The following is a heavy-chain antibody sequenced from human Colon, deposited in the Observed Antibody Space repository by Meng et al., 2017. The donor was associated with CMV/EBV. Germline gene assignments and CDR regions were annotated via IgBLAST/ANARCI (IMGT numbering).Heavy chain of an antibody. CDR2: ISAYNGKT. CDR1: NYTFTNYG. D-gene: IGHD3-3*01. V-gene: IGHV1-18*01. CDR3: ARGSSSTMFGDYYYGMDV. Sequence: ASVKVSCKGSNYTFTNYGIAWVQQAPGQGLEWMGWISAYNGKTKYEEKLQDRVTMTTDTSTSTAYMELRTLRSDDTAVYYCARGSSSTMFGDYYYGMDVWGQGTTVTVSS. J-gene: IGHJ6*02.